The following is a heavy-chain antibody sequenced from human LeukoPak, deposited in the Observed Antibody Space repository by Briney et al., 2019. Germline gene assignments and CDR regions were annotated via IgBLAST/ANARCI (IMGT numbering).Heavy chain of an antibody. D-gene: IGHD4-17*01. J-gene: IGHJ4*02. CDR2: ISYDGSNK. Sequence: PGGSLRLSCAASGFTFSSYGMHWVRQAPGKGLEWVAVISYDGSNKYYADSVKGRFTISRDNSKNTLYLQMNSLRAEDTAVYYCAKXXTTVYXFDYWGQGXLVXXS. CDR1: GFTFSSYG. V-gene: IGHV3-30*18. CDR3: AKXXTTVYXFDY.